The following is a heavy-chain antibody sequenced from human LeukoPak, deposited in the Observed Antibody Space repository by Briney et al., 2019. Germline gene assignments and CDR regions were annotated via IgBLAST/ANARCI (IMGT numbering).Heavy chain of an antibody. CDR3: ARGFGDWGLSWFDP. CDR1: GASVSSGSYY. Sequence: SETLSLTCTVSGASVSSGSYYWSWNRQPPGKGLEWIGYIYYSGSAKYNPSLKSRVTISVDTSKNQFSLKLTSVTAADTAVYYCARGFGDWGLSWFDPWGQGTLVTVSS. D-gene: IGHD3-10*01. CDR2: IYYSGSA. V-gene: IGHV4-61*01. J-gene: IGHJ5*02.